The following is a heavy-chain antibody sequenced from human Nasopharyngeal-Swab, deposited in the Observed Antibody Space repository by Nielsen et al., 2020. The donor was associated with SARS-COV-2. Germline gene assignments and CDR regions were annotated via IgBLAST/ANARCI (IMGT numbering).Heavy chain of an antibody. CDR3: ARDGYCSDASCSHYYFFFGMDV. Sequence: SETLSLTCSVSGGPIDSFYWSWIRQPVGKGLEWIGRIYSSGSTNSNPSLRSRLAMSVDTSKNQFSLTLTSVTAADTTVYYCARDGYCSDASCSHYYFFFGMDVWGPGTTVTVSS. CDR2: IYSSGST. V-gene: IGHV4-4*07. J-gene: IGHJ6*02. D-gene: IGHD2-2*03. CDR1: GGPIDSFY.